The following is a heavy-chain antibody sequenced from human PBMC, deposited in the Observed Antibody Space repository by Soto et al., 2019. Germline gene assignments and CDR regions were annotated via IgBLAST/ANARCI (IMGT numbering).Heavy chain of an antibody. Sequence: ASVKVSCKASGYTFTSYGISWVRQAPGQGLEWMGWISAYNGNTNYAQKLQGRVTMTTDTSTSTAYMELRSLRSDDTAVYYCARVVWTNHIAARTYCYYGMDVWGQGTTVTVSS. CDR3: ARVVWTNHIAARTYCYYGMDV. CDR2: ISAYNGNT. D-gene: IGHD6-13*01. CDR1: GYTFTSYG. J-gene: IGHJ6*02. V-gene: IGHV1-18*01.